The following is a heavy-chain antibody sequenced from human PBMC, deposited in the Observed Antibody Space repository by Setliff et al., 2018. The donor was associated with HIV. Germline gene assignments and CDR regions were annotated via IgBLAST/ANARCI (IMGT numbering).Heavy chain of an antibody. CDR1: GYTFTNYY. CDR2: INPNSGDT. CDR3: ARGRDFWNGYYDFDS. J-gene: IGHJ4*02. V-gene: IGHV1-2*02. D-gene: IGHD3-3*01. Sequence: ASVKVSCKASGYTFTNYYLHWVRQAPGQGLEWMGWINPNSGDTNYAQKFQGRVTMTTDTSISTAYMELSRLRSDDTAVYYCARGRDFWNGYYDFDSWGQGTLVTISS.